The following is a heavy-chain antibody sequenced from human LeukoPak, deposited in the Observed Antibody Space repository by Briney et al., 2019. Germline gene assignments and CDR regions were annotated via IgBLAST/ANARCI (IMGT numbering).Heavy chain of an antibody. Sequence: GASVKVSCKASGGTFSSYAISWVRQAPGQGVEWMGRIIPILGIANYAQKSQGRVTITADKSTSTAYMELSSLRSEDTAVYYCARAPSSRIAELVMDYWGQGTLVTVSS. D-gene: IGHD6-13*01. CDR2: IIPILGIA. CDR3: ARAPSSRIAELVMDY. V-gene: IGHV1-69*04. CDR1: GGTFSSYA. J-gene: IGHJ4*02.